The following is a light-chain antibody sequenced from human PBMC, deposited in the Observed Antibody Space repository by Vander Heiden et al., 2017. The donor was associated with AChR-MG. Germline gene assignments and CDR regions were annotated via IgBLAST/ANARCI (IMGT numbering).Light chain of an antibody. CDR3: RQGTHWPYT. CDR1: QSLVYSDGDTF. CDR2: KVS. Sequence: DVVLTQSPLSLPVTLGQPASVSCRSSQSLVYSDGDTFLNWFHQRSGQSPRRLISKVSNRDSGVPDRFSGSGSGTDFTLKISRVEAEDIGVYYCRQGTHWPYTFGQGTKLEI. J-gene: IGKJ2*01. V-gene: IGKV2-30*01.